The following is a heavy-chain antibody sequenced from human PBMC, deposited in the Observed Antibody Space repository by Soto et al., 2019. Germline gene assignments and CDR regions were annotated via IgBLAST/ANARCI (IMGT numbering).Heavy chain of an antibody. Sequence: SETLSLTCAVYGGSFSGYYWSWIRQPPGKGLEWIGEINHSGSTNYNPSLKSRVTISVDTSKNQFSLKLSSVTAADTAVYYCARQKVGATIGYYWGQGTLVT. V-gene: IGHV4-34*01. J-gene: IGHJ4*02. CDR1: GGSFSGYY. CDR3: ARQKVGATIGYY. CDR2: INHSGST. D-gene: IGHD1-26*01.